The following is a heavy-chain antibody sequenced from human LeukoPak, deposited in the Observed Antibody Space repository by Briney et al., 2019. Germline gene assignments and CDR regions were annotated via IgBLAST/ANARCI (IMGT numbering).Heavy chain of an antibody. J-gene: IGHJ4*01. Sequence: PGGSLRLSCAASGFTFSPYRMHWVRQAPGKGLEWVSSISSSGSYKYYGDSVKGRFTTSRDNAKNSLYLQLISLRTEDTAVYYCARDCGSGGCDYWGQGTLVTVSS. V-gene: IGHV3-21*01. CDR3: ARDCGSGGCDY. D-gene: IGHD2-15*01. CDR1: GFTFSPYR. CDR2: ISSSGSYK.